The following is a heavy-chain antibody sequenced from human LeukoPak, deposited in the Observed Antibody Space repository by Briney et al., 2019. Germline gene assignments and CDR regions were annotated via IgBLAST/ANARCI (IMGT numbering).Heavy chain of an antibody. CDR3: ARDPPDIVATINRFDY. CDR2: ISSSSSYI. Sequence: PRGSLRLSCAASGFTFSSYSMNWVRQAPGKGLEWVSSISSSSSYIYYADSVKGRFTISRDNAKNSLYLQMNSLRAEDTAVYYCARDPPDIVATINRFDYWGQGTLVTVSS. D-gene: IGHD5-12*01. J-gene: IGHJ4*02. V-gene: IGHV3-21*01. CDR1: GFTFSSYS.